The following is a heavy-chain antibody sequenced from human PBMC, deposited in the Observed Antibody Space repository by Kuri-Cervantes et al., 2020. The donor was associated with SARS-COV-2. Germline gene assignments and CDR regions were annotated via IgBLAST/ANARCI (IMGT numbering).Heavy chain of an antibody. CDR1: GYTFTSYG. D-gene: IGHD1-7*01. Sequence: ASVKVSCKASGYTFTSYGISWVRQAPGQGLEWMGWISAYNGNTNYVQKLQGRVTMTTDTSTSTAYMELRSLRSDDTAVYYCARDAGNGGGVGLELRLNPNNWFDPWGQGTLVTVSS. CDR3: ARDAGNGGGVGLELRLNPNNWFDP. CDR2: ISAYNGNT. J-gene: IGHJ5*02. V-gene: IGHV1-18*01.